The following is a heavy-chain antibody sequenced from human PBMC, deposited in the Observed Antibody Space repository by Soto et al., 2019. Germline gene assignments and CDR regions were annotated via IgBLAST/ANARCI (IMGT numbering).Heavy chain of an antibody. Sequence: SVKVCFKASGGPFSSYAISLVRQAPGQGLEWMGGIIPIFGTANYAQKFQGRVTIIADESTSTAHMELSSLRSDDTAVYYCAREYSSGPFVYWGQGTMVTVSS. CDR1: GGPFSSYA. V-gene: IGHV1-69*13. J-gene: IGHJ4*02. CDR3: AREYSSGPFVY. D-gene: IGHD6-19*01. CDR2: IIPIFGTA.